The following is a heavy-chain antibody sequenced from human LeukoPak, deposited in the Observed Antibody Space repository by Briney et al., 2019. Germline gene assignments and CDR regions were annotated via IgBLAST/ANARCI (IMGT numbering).Heavy chain of an antibody. CDR1: GGSISSSNW. J-gene: IGHJ5*02. CDR3: ARGIYYDSNGYLRFDP. CDR2: IYRSGST. V-gene: IGHV4-4*02. Sequence: SGTLSLTCAVSGGSISSSNWWSWVRQPPGKGLEWIGEIYRSGSTNYNPSLKSRVTISVDKSKNQFSLKLSSVTAADTAVYYCARGIYYDSNGYLRFDPWGQGSLVTVSS. D-gene: IGHD3-22*01.